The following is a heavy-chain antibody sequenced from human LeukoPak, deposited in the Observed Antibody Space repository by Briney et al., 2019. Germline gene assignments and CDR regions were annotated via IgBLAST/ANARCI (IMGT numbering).Heavy chain of an antibody. J-gene: IGHJ3*02. V-gene: IGHV3-49*04. D-gene: IGHD1-26*01. Sequence: GGSLRLSCTASGFTFGDYAMSWVRQAPGKGLEWVGFIRSKAYGGTTEYAASVEGRFTISRDDSKSIAYLQMNSLKTEDTAVYYCTTWAVGATKYAFDIWGQGTMVTVSS. CDR3: TTWAVGATKYAFDI. CDR1: GFTFGDYA. CDR2: IRSKAYGGTT.